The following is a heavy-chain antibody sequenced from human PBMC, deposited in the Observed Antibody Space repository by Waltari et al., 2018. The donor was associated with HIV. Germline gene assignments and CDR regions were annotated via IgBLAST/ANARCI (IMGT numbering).Heavy chain of an antibody. V-gene: IGHV1-2*02. D-gene: IGHD3-22*01. CDR1: GYTFTGYY. CDR2: INPNSGGT. CDR3: ATPSYDSSGYYSAGSEFDY. Sequence: QVQLVQSGAEVKKPGASVKVSCKASGYTFTGYYIHWVRQAPGQGLEWMGWINPNSGGTNCAQNVQGRVTMTRDTSISTAYMGLSRLRSDDTAVYYCATPSYDSSGYYSAGSEFDYWGQGTLVTVSS. J-gene: IGHJ4*02.